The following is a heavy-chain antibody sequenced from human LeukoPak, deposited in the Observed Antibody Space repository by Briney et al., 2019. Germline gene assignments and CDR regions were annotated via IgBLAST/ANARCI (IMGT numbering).Heavy chain of an antibody. CDR3: AREISGSYLFYYYYMDV. J-gene: IGHJ6*03. V-gene: IGHV3-7*01. CDR1: GFTFSSYW. D-gene: IGHD1-26*01. Sequence: GGSLRLSCAASGFTFSSYWVSWVRQAPGKGLEWVANIKQDGSEKYYVDSVKGRFTISRDNAKNSLYLQMNSLRAEDTAVYYCAREISGSYLFYYYYMDVWGKGTTVTVSS. CDR2: IKQDGSEK.